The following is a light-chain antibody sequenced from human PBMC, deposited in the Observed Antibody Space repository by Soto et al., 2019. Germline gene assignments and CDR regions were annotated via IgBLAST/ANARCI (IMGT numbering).Light chain of an antibody. CDR2: DVS. J-gene: IGKJ1*01. V-gene: IGKV1-5*01. CDR3: QQYNIFWT. CDR1: QSISSL. Sequence: DIQMTQSPSTLSAFVADRVTITYRASQSISSLLAWYQQKPEKAPKLLIYDVSSLESGVPSRFRGSGSGTEFTLTISSLQPVDFATYYCQQYNIFWTFGQGTKVDIK.